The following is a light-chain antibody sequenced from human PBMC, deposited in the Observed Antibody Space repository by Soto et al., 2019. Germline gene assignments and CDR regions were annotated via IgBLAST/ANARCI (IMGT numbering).Light chain of an antibody. CDR3: QQLTSYPRA. CDR1: QGISSY. J-gene: IGKJ1*01. CDR2: AAS. V-gene: IGKV1-9*01. Sequence: DIQLTQSPSFLSASVGDRVTITCRASQGISSYLAWYQQKPGKAPKLLIYAASTLQSGVPSRFSGSASGTEFTLTISSLQPEDFATYYCQQLTSYPRAFGHGTTVNI.